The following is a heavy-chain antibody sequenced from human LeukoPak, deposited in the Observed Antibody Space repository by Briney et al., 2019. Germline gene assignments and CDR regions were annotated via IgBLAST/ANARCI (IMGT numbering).Heavy chain of an antibody. CDR2: IKQDGGEK. CDR1: EFTLSSYW. D-gene: IGHD4-17*01. J-gene: IGHJ4*02. V-gene: IGHV3-7*01. CDR3: ARLGARQILEY. Sequence: GGSLRLSCAASEFTLSSYWMSWVRQAPGKGLEWVANIKQDGGEKYYLDSVKSRFTVSRDNAKNSLYLQMNSLRAEDTAVYYCARLGARQILEYWGQGTLVTVSS.